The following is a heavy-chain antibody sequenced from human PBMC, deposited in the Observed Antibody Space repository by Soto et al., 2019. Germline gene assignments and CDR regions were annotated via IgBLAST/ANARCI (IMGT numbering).Heavy chain of an antibody. CDR2: ISSSNRTI. V-gene: IGHV3-48*02. CDR1: GFTFRSYS. CDR3: AREGWPLLQTGIDV. J-gene: IGHJ6*02. Sequence: GGSLRLSCAASGFTFRSYSMNWVRQAPGKGLEWVSYISSSNRTINYADSVKGRFIISRDNAKNSLYLQMHSLRDEDTAVYYCAREGWPLLQTGIDVWGQGTTVTVSS. D-gene: IGHD2-15*01.